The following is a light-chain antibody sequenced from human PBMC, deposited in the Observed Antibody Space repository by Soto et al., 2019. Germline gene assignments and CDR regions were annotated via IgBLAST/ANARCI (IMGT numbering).Light chain of an antibody. CDR2: GTS. CDR1: QSLSSIN. CDR3: QQRNSWPLT. J-gene: IGKJ4*01. V-gene: IGKV3D-20*02. Sequence: EIVLTQSPSTLSLSPGSRSTLACRASQSLSSINLAWFQQKNGQAPRIXIYGTSSRATGIPDRFSGSGYGTDFNLTISSLETEDFAFYYCQQRNSWPLTFGGGTKVDIK.